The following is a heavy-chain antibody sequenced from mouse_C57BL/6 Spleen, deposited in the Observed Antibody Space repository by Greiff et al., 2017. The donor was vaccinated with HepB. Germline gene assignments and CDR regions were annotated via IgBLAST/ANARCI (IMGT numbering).Heavy chain of an antibody. CDR3: TRRRSYGGAMDY. Sequence: QVQLQQSGADLMKPGDSLKLSCTASGFTFTGYWIEWVHQTPGHGLEWIGEILPGSGSTNDNEKFKGKGTFTADTSYNTVYMRHSSLTAEESAIYYGTRRRSYGGAMDYWGQGTSVTVSS. J-gene: IGHJ4*01. CDR1: GFTFTGYW. D-gene: IGHD1-1*02. V-gene: IGHV1-9*01. CDR2: ILPGSGST.